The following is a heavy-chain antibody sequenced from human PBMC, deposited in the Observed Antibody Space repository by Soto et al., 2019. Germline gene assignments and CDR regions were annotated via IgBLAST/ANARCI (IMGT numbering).Heavy chain of an antibody. CDR1: GGTFSSYA. CDR3: ARGVGATIGLFDY. V-gene: IGHV1-69*01. J-gene: IGHJ4*02. D-gene: IGHD1-26*01. CDR2: IIPIFGTA. Sequence: QVQLVQSGAEVKKPGSSVKVSCKASGGTFSSYAISWVRQAPGQVLEWMGGIIPIFGTANYAQKFPGRDTITADESTSTADMELSSMRSEDTAVYYCARGVGATIGLFDYWGQGTLVTVSS.